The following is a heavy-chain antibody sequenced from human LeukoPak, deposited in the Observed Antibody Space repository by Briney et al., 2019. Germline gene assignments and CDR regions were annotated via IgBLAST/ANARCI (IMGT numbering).Heavy chain of an antibody. CDR1: GYTFTGYY. V-gene: IGHV1-2*02. Sequence: GASVKVSCKASGYTFTGYYVHWVRQAPGQGLEWMGWINPNSGGTNYAQKFQGRVTMTRDTSISTAYMELSRLRSDDTAVYYCARTHPEQWLVGDLFDYWGQGTLVTVSS. CDR3: ARTHPEQWLVGDLFDY. D-gene: IGHD6-19*01. CDR2: INPNSGGT. J-gene: IGHJ4*02.